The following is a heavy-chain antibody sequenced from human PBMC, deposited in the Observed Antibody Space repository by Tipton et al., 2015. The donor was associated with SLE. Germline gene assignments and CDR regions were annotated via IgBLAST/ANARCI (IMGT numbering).Heavy chain of an antibody. V-gene: IGHV4-59*01. CDR1: GGSISSCY. CDR2: IYYSGST. J-gene: IGHJ4*02. D-gene: IGHD5-12*01. CDR3: ARGGIGGYDSFDY. Sequence: TLSLTCTVSGGSISSCYWSWIRQPPGKGLEWIGYIYYSGSTNYNPSLKSRATISVDTSKNQFSLKLSSVTAADTAVYYCARGGIGGYDSFDYWGQGTLVTVSS.